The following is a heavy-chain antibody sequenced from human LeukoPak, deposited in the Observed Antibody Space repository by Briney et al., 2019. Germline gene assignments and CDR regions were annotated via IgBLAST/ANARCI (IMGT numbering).Heavy chain of an antibody. CDR3: ARDPSRPYSSSWLDY. Sequence: GGSLRLSCAASGFTFSSYGMHWVRQAPGKGLEWVAVIWYDGSNKYYADSVKGRFTISRDNSKNTLYLQMNSLRAEDTAVYYCARDPSRPYSSSWLDYWGQGTLVTVSS. D-gene: IGHD6-13*01. CDR1: GFTFSSYG. CDR2: IWYDGSNK. J-gene: IGHJ4*02. V-gene: IGHV3-33*01.